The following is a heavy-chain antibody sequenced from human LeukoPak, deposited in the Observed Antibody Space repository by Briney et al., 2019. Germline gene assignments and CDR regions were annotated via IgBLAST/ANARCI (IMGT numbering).Heavy chain of an antibody. V-gene: IGHV4-34*01. CDR1: GGSFSGYY. J-gene: IGHJ5*02. CDR3: ASGDYRWFDP. Sequence: PETLSLTCAVYGGSFSGYYWSWIRQPPGKGLEWIGEINHSGSTNYNPSLKRRVTISVDTSKNQFSLKLSSVTAADTAVYYCASGDYRWFDPWGQGTLVTVSS. CDR2: INHSGST. D-gene: IGHD4/OR15-4a*01.